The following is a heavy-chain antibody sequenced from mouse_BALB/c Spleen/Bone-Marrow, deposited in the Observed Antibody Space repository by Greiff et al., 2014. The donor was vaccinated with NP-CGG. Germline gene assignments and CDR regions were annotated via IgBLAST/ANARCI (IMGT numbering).Heavy chain of an antibody. Sequence: LVESGAELVRPGVSVKISGKGSGYTFTDYAIHWVKQSHAKSLEWIGLISSYYGDASYNQKFKGKATMTVDKSSSTAYMDLARLTSEDSAIYYCARSGKVRNAMDYWGQGTSVTVSS. J-gene: IGHJ4*01. CDR2: ISSYYGDA. CDR1: GYTFTDYA. D-gene: IGHD2-14*01. V-gene: IGHV1S137*01. CDR3: ARSGKVRNAMDY.